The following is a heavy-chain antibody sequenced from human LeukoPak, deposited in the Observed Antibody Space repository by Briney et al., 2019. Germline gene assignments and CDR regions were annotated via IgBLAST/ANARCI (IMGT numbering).Heavy chain of an antibody. CDR3: ARTYSSTVVGDAFDI. Sequence: ASVKVSCKASGYTFTGYYMHWVRQAPGQGLEWMGWINPNSGGTNYAQKFQGRVTMTRDTSISTAYMELSRLRSDDTAVYYCARTYSSTVVGDAFDIWGQGTMVTVSS. CDR2: INPNSGGT. D-gene: IGHD6-13*01. CDR1: GYTFTGYY. V-gene: IGHV1-2*02. J-gene: IGHJ3*02.